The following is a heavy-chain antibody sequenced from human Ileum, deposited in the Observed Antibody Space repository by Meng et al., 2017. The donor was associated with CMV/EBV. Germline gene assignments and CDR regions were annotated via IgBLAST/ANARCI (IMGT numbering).Heavy chain of an antibody. V-gene: IGHV7-4-1*02. J-gene: IGHJ4*02. D-gene: IGHD1-26*01. CDR3: ARDGLSGRYFDY. CDR2: NDTNTGNP. Sequence: QVHLEQSGSELKKPGAPVKASCNTSGFTFTSNNIIWVRQAPGQGPEWMGLNDTNTGNPTYAQGFTGRFVFSLDTSVNTAYLQISSLKAEDTAVYYCARDGLSGRYFDYWGQGTLVTVSS. CDR1: GFTFTSNN.